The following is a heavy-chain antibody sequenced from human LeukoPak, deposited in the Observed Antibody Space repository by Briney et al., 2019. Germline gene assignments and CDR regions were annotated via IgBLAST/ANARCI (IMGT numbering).Heavy chain of an antibody. CDR2: IFYTGNT. CDR1: GRPILDSTYY. J-gene: IGHJ5*02. V-gene: IGHV4-39*01. CDR3: ARQSSGYYYGWFDP. Sequence: PSETLSLTCTVSGRPILDSTYYGPWIRQPPGKGREWIATIFYTGNTHYNPSLKSRVTMSVDTVKNQFSLNLTSVTAADTAVYYCARQSSGYYYGWFDPWGQGTLVTACS. D-gene: IGHD3-22*01.